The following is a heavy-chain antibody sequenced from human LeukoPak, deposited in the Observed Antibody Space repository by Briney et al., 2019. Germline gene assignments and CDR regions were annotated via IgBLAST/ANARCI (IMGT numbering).Heavy chain of an antibody. V-gene: IGHV4-59*01. D-gene: IGHD6-19*01. Sequence: SETLSLTCTVSGGSISSYYWSWIRQPPGKALEWIGYIYYSGSTNYNPSLKSRVTISVDTSKNQFSLKLSSVTAADTAVYYCARDVGAVAGGGNDAFDIWGQGTMVTVSS. CDR3: ARDVGAVAGGGNDAFDI. CDR1: GGSISSYY. CDR2: IYYSGST. J-gene: IGHJ3*02.